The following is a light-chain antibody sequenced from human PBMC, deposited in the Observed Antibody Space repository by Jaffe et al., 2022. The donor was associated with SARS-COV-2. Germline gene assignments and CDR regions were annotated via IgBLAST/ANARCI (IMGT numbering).Light chain of an antibody. CDR3: VQTKQVPLT. Sequence: EIVMTQTPLSLSVTPGQPASISCKSSQSLLHSDGNTYLYWYLQKPGQSPRLLIYEVSKQFSGVPDRFSGSGSGTDFTLEISRVEPEDVGVYYCVQTKQVPLTFGPGTKVDIK. V-gene: IGKV2D-29*02. CDR2: EVS. J-gene: IGKJ3*01. CDR1: QSLLHSDGNTY.